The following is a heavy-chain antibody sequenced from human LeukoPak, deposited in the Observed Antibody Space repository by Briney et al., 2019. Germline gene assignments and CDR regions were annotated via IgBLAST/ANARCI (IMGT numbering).Heavy chain of an antibody. CDR2: ISGSGGST. Sequence: GGSLRLSCAASGFTFSSYAMSWVRQAPGKGLEWVSAISGSGGSTYYADSVKGRFTISRDNSKNTLYLQMNSLRAEDTAVYYCANSYYYGSGSYYFDYWGQGTLVTVSS. D-gene: IGHD3-10*01. V-gene: IGHV3-23*01. J-gene: IGHJ4*02. CDR1: GFTFSSYA. CDR3: ANSYYYGSGSYYFDY.